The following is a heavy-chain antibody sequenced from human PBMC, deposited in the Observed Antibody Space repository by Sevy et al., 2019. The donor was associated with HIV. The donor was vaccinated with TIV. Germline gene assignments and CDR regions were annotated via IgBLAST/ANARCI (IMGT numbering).Heavy chain of an antibody. Sequence: GGSLRLSCAASGFTFSSYSMNWVRQAPGKGLEWVSSISSSSSYIYYADSVKGRFTISRDNAKNSLYLQMNSLRAEDTAVYYCERESLVAKWVTDYWGQGTLVTVSS. CDR3: ERESLVAKWVTDY. CDR2: ISSSSSYI. J-gene: IGHJ4*02. D-gene: IGHD1-26*01. CDR1: GFTFSSYS. V-gene: IGHV3-21*01.